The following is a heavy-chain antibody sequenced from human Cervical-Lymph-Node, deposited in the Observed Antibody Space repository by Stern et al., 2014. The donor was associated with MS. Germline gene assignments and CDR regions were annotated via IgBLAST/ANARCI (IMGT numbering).Heavy chain of an antibody. CDR3: ARELRGGRSGHY. J-gene: IGHJ4*02. Sequence: VHLVESGAEVKKPGASVKVSCKTSGYNFINYYMHWVRQAPGQGLEWMGRINPDVGVTDYAQKFQGRVTMTRDTSISTVYMELNRLTSDDTAVYFCARELRGGRSGHYWGQGSLVTVSA. V-gene: IGHV1-2*06. D-gene: IGHD1-26*01. CDR1: GYNFINYY. CDR2: INPDVGVT.